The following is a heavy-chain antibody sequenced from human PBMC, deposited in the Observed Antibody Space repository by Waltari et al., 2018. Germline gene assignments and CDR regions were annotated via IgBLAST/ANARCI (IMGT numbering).Heavy chain of an antibody. CDR2: RNPTSGDT. D-gene: IGHD6-6*01. CDR3: ARVSSIAARRGYY. J-gene: IGHJ4*02. V-gene: IGHV1-8*01. Sequence: QVQLVQSGAEVKKPGASVRVSCKASGYTFTSYDINWVRRATGQGLEWMGWRNPTSGDTGYAQKFQGRLTMTRNTSIRTAYMELSSLRSEDTAVYYCARVSSIAARRGYYWGQGTLVTVSS. CDR1: GYTFTSYD.